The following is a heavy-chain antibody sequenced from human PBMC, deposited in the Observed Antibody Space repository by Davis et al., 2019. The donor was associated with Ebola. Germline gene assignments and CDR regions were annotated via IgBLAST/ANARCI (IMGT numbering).Heavy chain of an antibody. CDR3: AKLVGVTGTADDFDL. D-gene: IGHD1-1*01. CDR1: GFTFRSYG. V-gene: IGHV3-33*05. CDR2: ISYDGSDI. Sequence: GESLKISCAASGFTFRSYGMHWVRQAPGKGLEWVGIISYDGSDIKYGDSVKGRFTISRDNSKNTLFLQMSSLTSDDTAVYYCAKLVGVTGTADDFDLWGHGTMVTVSS. J-gene: IGHJ3*01.